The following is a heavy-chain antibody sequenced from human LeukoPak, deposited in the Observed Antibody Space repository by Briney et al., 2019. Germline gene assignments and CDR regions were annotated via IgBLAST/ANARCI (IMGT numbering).Heavy chain of an antibody. CDR1: GYTFTNYG. Sequence: ASVKVSCKASGYTFTNYGLSWVRQAPGQGLEWMGWISGYNGNTKYVQKLQGRVTITADKSTSTAYMELSSLRSEDTAVYYCARSPQEKGPDAFDIWGQGTMVTVSS. CDR3: ARSPQEKGPDAFDI. CDR2: ISGYNGNT. V-gene: IGHV1-18*01. J-gene: IGHJ3*02.